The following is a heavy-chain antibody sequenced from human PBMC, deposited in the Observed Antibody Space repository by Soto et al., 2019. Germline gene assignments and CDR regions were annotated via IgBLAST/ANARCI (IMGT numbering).Heavy chain of an antibody. CDR1: GYTFTSYG. V-gene: IGHV1-18*01. CDR3: ARHPRTGGQQLRWFDP. Sequence: QVQLVQSGAEVKKPGASVKVSCKASGYTFTSYGISWVRQAPGQGLEWMGWISAYNGNTNYAQKLQGRVTMTTDTSTXXAYMELRSLRSDDTAVYYCARHPRTGGQQLRWFDPWGQGTLVTVSS. J-gene: IGHJ5*02. CDR2: ISAYNGNT. D-gene: IGHD6-13*01.